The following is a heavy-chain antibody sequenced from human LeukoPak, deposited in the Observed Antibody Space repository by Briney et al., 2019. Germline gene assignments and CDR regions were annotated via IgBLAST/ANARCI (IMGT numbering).Heavy chain of an antibody. Sequence: QPGGSLRLSCTASGFTFSNYAMSWVRQAPGTGLEWFSAITDSGGDTYHSDSVKGRFIISRDNSKNSLYLHMNSLRAEDTAVYYCARPAQYGDYFDYWGQGTLVTVSS. CDR2: ITDSGGDT. CDR1: GFTFSNYA. J-gene: IGHJ4*02. CDR3: ARPAQYGDYFDY. D-gene: IGHD1-14*01. V-gene: IGHV3-23*01.